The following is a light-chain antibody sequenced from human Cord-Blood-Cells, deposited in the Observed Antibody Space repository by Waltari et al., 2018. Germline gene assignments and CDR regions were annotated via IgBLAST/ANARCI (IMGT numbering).Light chain of an antibody. CDR3: SSYTSSSTLV. CDR1: SSDVGGYNY. Sequence: QSALTQPASVSGSPGQSITISCTGTSSDVGGYNYVWYQQHPGKAPKLMIYEVSNRPSGVSNRFSGSKSGNTASLTISGLQAEDEADYYCSSYTSSSTLVFGTGTKVTVL. V-gene: IGLV2-14*01. J-gene: IGLJ1*01. CDR2: EVS.